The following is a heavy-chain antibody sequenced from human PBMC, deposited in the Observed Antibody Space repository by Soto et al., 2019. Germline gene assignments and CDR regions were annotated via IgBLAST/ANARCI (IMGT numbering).Heavy chain of an antibody. CDR1: GGSFSGYY. J-gene: IGHJ4*02. V-gene: IGHV4-34*01. CDR3: ARDPPYPSLGYCSGGSCYRAGSGFDY. D-gene: IGHD2-15*01. Sequence: SETLSLTCAVYGGSFSGYYWSWIRQPPGKGLEWIGEINHSGSTNYNPSLKSRVTISVDTSKNQFSLKLSSVTAADTAVYYWARDPPYPSLGYCSGGSCYRAGSGFDYWGQGTLVTVSS. CDR2: INHSGST.